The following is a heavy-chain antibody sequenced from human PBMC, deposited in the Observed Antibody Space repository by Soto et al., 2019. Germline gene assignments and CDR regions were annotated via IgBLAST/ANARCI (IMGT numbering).Heavy chain of an antibody. CDR3: ARDYLTYGDYSPDAFDI. J-gene: IGHJ3*02. V-gene: IGHV4-61*01. CDR2: IYYSGST. CDR1: GGSVSSGSYY. D-gene: IGHD4-17*01. Sequence: QVQLQESGPGLVKPSETLSLTCTVSGGSVSSGSYYWSWIRQPPGKGLEWIGYIYYSGSTNYNPSLKGRVTISVDTSKNQFSLKLSSVTAADTAVYYCARDYLTYGDYSPDAFDIWGQGTMVTVSS.